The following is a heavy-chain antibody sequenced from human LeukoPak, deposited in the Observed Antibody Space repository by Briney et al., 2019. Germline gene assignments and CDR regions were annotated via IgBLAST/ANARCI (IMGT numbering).Heavy chain of an antibody. V-gene: IGHV1-8*03. CDR1: GYTFTSYD. D-gene: IGHD3-22*01. CDR3: AREQLLRYYDSGGYEL. Sequence: GASVKVSCKASGYTFTSYDINWVRQATGQGLEWMGWMNPNSGNTGYAQKFQGRVTITRNTSISTAYMELSSLRSEDTAAYYCAREQLLRYYDSGGYELWGQGTLVTVSS. J-gene: IGHJ4*02. CDR2: MNPNSGNT.